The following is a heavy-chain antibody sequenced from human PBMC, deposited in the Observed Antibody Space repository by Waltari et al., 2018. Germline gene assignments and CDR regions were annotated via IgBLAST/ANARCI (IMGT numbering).Heavy chain of an antibody. CDR2: IYSGGNT. V-gene: IGHV3-53*01. CDR3: AKQSPSYTRGWYPLES. D-gene: IGHD6-19*01. Sequence: EVQLVASGGDLIQPGGSLRLSCAASGFTVRTNFISWVRQAPGKGLEWVSIIYSGGNTYYAGSVKGRFTISRDNYKNMVYLEMNSLRAEDTAVYYCAKQSPSYTRGWYPLESWGPGTLVTVSS. J-gene: IGHJ4*02. CDR1: GFTVRTNF.